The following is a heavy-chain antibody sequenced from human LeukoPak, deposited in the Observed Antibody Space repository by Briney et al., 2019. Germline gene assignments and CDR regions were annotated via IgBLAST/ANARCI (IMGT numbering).Heavy chain of an antibody. CDR2: INHSGST. CDR3: ARVGTPTRGMDV. D-gene: IGHD2-15*01. CDR1: GGSFSGYY. J-gene: IGHJ6*02. V-gene: IGHV4-34*01. Sequence: SETLSLTCAVYGGSFSGYYWSWIRQPPGKGLEWIGEINHSGSTNYNPSLKSRVTISVDTSKNQFSLKLSSVTAADTAVYYRARVGTPTRGMDVWGQGTTVTVSS.